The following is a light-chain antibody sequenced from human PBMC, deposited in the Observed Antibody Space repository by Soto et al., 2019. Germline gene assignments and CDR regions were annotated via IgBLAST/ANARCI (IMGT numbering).Light chain of an antibody. CDR1: QGVRDD. V-gene: IGKV1-6*01. CDR2: SAS. Sequence: IQMTQSPSSLSASVGDRVTITCRASQGVRDDVGWYQQKPGKAPKLLIYSASTLQSGVPSRFSGCGSGTDFTLIFSVLQPEDFATYYCLQESNYPLTFGGGAKGDIK. CDR3: LQESNYPLT. J-gene: IGKJ4*02.